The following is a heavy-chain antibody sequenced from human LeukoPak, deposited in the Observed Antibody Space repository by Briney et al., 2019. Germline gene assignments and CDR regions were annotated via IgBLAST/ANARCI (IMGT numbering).Heavy chain of an antibody. Sequence: SETLSLTCAVSGYSISSGYYWGWIRQPPGKGLEWIGSIYHSGSTYYNPSLKSRVTISVVTSKNQFSLKLSSVTAADTAVYYCARDGGYYGSGSYYYYYGMDVWGKGTTVTVSS. CDR1: GYSISSGYY. CDR3: ARDGGYYGSGSYYYYYGMDV. J-gene: IGHJ6*04. D-gene: IGHD3-10*01. CDR2: IYHSGST. V-gene: IGHV4-38-2*02.